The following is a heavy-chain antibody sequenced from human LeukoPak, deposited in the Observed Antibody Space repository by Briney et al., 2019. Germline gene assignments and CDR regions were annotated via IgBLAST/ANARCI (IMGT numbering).Heavy chain of an antibody. J-gene: IGHJ4*02. V-gene: IGHV4-39*01. CDR2: IYYSGST. Sequence: SETLSLTCTVSGGSISSSSYYWGWIRQPPGKGLEWIGSIYYSGSTYYNPSLKSRVTISVDTSKNQFSLKLSSVTAADTAVYYCARGKLRGKLAGVPAYDYWGQGTLVTASS. CDR1: GGSISSSSYY. D-gene: IGHD1-14*01. CDR3: ARGKLRGKLAGVPAYDY.